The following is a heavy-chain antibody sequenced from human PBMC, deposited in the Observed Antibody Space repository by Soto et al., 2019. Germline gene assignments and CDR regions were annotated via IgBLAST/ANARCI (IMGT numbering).Heavy chain of an antibody. CDR1: GFTFSNAW. Sequence: EVQLVESGGGLVQPGGSLRLSCAASGFTFSNAWMSWVRQAPGKGLEWVGRIKSKTDGGTTDYAAPVKGRFTISRDDSKNTLYLQMNSLKTEDTAVYYCTTDLVPPAYGMDVWGQGTTVTVSS. V-gene: IGHV3-15*01. D-gene: IGHD2-2*01. CDR2: IKSKTDGGTT. J-gene: IGHJ6*02. CDR3: TTDLVPPAYGMDV.